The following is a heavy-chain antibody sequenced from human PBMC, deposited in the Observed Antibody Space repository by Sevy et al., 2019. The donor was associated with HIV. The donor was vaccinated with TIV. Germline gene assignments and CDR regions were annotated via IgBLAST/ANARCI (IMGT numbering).Heavy chain of an antibody. CDR1: GFTFTSSA. D-gene: IGHD6-13*01. J-gene: IGHJ4*02. CDR2: IVVGSGNT. Sequence: ASMKVSCKASGFTFTSSAVQWVRQARGQRLEWIGWIVVGSGNTNYAQKFQERVTITRDMSTSTAYMELSSLRSEDTAVYYCAAEGQAAAGTFYFDYWGQGTLVTVSS. CDR3: AAEGQAAAGTFYFDY. V-gene: IGHV1-58*01.